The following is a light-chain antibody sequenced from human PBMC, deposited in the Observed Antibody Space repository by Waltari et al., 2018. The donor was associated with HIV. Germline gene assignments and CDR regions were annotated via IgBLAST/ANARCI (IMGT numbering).Light chain of an antibody. CDR3: QQYDDGPRGIT. V-gene: IGKV3D-15*01. CDR2: EAA. CDR1: QSISAK. J-gene: IGKJ2*01. Sequence: EIVMTQSPPTLSVSPGQRVTLSCRASQSISAKVAWYQQRPGQAPRLLIYEAATRPTGIPARFRGSGSGTEFTLTISSLQSEDFATYFCQQYDDGPRGITFGQGTMLEIK.